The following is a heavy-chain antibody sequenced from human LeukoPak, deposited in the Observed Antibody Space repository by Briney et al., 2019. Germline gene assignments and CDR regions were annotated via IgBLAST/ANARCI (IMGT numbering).Heavy chain of an antibody. CDR3: ARDRKSSSWFDY. CDR1: GFTFSSYS. D-gene: IGHD6-13*01. V-gene: IGHV3-21*01. Sequence: PGGSLRLSCAASGFTFSSYSMNWVRQAPGKGLEWVSSISSSSSYIYYADSVKGRFTISRDNAKNSLYLQMNSLRAEDTAVYYCARDRKSSSWFDYWGQGTLVTVSS. J-gene: IGHJ4*02. CDR2: ISSSSSYI.